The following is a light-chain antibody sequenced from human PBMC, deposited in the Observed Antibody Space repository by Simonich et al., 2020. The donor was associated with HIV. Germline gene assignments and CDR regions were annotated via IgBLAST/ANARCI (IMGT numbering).Light chain of an antibody. V-gene: IGLV2-23*01. CDR3: CSYADSTNVI. Sequence: QSALTQPASVSGSPGQSITISCTGTSSDVGNYNLVSWYQLHPGKAPKLLIYEDKKRPSGVSNRFSGSRSGNTASLTISGLQAEDEADYYCCSYADSTNVIFGGGTKLTVL. J-gene: IGLJ2*01. CDR1: SSDVGNYNL. CDR2: EDK.